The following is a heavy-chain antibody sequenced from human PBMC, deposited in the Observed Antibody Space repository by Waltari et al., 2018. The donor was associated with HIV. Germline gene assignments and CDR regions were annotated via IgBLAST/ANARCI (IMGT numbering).Heavy chain of an antibody. CDR1: GFTFSRYW. Sequence: EVQLVESGGGLVQPGGSLRLSCAASGFTFSRYWMHWVRQAPGKGRVWVSRIHSDGSTTKYADSVKGRFTISRDNAKNTVYLQVNSLRAEDTAVYYCARGNYYGMDVWGQGTTVTVSS. D-gene: IGHD3-10*01. J-gene: IGHJ6*02. CDR3: ARGNYYGMDV. CDR2: IHSDGSTT. V-gene: IGHV3-74*01.